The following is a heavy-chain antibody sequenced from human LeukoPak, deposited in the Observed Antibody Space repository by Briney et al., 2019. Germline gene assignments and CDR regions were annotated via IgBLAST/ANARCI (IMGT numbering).Heavy chain of an antibody. CDR2: MTASSVTF. D-gene: IGHD5-12*01. CDR3: ARSLSGYDPLSAF. V-gene: IGHV3-48*04. CDR1: GFTFSSYS. J-gene: IGHJ4*02. Sequence: GGSLRFSCEVSGFTFSSYSMTWVRQVPGRGLEWIAYMTASSVTFYYADSVRGRFTISRDNARNSLFLQMNSLTVEDTAVYYCARSLSGYDPLSAFWGQGTLVTVSS.